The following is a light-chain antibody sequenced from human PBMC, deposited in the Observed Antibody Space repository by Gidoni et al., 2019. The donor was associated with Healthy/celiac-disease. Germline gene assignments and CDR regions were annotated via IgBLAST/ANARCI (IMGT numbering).Light chain of an antibody. Sequence: SSELTQDPAVSVALGQTVRITCQGDSLRSYYASWYQQKPGKAPVLVIYGKNNRPSGIPDRISGSSSGNTASLTITGAQAEDEAEEYGNSRDSSGNHVVFGGGTKLTVL. CDR1: SLRSYY. CDR2: GKN. V-gene: IGLV3-19*01. CDR3: NSRDSSGNHVV. J-gene: IGLJ2*01.